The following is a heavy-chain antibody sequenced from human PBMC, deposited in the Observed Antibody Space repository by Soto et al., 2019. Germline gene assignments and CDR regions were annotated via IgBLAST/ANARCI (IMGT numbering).Heavy chain of an antibody. CDR2: INPGDSNT. CDR1: GYSFISYW. D-gene: IGHD2-2*01. V-gene: IGHV5-51*01. J-gene: IGHJ4*02. CDR3: ARRHRFCSGTSCYVVDY. Sequence: PGEALKISCEVSGYSFISYWIGWVLQTPGKGLEWMGIINPGDSNTRYSPSFQGQITISADKSISTAYLQWNTLKASDTAMYYCARRHRFCSGTSCYVVDYWGQGALVTVSS.